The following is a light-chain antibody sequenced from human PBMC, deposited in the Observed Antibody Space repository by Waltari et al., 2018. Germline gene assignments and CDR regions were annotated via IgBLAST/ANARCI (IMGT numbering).Light chain of an antibody. V-gene: IGKV3-20*01. CDR2: GAS. CDR1: QSGSSY. J-gene: IGKJ4*01. CDR3: QQYAGSPLT. Sequence: IVLTQSPGTLSLSPGERVTLSCRASQSGSSYLAWYQQKPGQAPRLLISGASTRATGLPDRFSGSGSGTDFTLTISRLEPEDFAAYYCQQYAGSPLTFGGGTKVEIK.